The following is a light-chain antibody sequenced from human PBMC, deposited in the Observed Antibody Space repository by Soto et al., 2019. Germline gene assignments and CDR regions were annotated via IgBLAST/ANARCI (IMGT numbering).Light chain of an antibody. CDR3: QQYNDWPPIT. CDR2: GAS. V-gene: IGKV3-15*01. Sequence: EIVLTQSPATLSVSPGERVTLSCRASQNIRRDLAWYQQKPGHAPRLLIYGASTRAAGIPGRFSGGGSETEFTLPITGLKSEDFQLYYCQQYNDWPPITFGQGTRLEVK. CDR1: QNIRRD. J-gene: IGKJ5*01.